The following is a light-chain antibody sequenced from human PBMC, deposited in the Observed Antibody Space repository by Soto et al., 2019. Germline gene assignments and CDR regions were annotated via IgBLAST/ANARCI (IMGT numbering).Light chain of an antibody. V-gene: IGLV2-8*01. CDR3: KSYAGSNTYV. J-gene: IGLJ1*01. CDR2: EVV. Sequence: GQSVTISCTGTKSDIGVYDFVSWYQHHPGKAPRLIIYEVVQRPSGVPDRFSGSKSGNTASLTVSGLQAADEADYFCKSYAGSNTYVFGSGTKVTVL. CDR1: KSDIGVYDF.